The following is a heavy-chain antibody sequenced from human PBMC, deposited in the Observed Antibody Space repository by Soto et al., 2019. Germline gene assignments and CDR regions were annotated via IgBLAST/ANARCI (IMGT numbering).Heavy chain of an antibody. CDR3: AKVTKRAAAGRYEYYKYGMDV. V-gene: IGHV3-23*01. CDR1: GFAFSTYA. Sequence: EAQLLESGGALEHPGGSLRLSCAASGFAFSTYAMTWVRQAPRKGLEWVSVISGSGGSSYYADSVKGRFTISRDNSKNTLFLQMNGLRAEDTAVYYCAKVTKRAAAGRYEYYKYGMDVWGQGTTVTVSS. CDR2: ISGSGGSS. J-gene: IGHJ6*02. D-gene: IGHD6-13*01.